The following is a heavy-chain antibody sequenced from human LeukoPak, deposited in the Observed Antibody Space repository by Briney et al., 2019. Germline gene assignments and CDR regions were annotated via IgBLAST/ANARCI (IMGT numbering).Heavy chain of an antibody. D-gene: IGHD3-22*01. Sequence: GGSLRLSCAASGFTFSNYWMSWVRQAPGKGLEWVANIKEDGSEKYYVDSVKGRFTISRDNAKNSLSLQVNILSAEDTAVYYCARSRSGYYEDYWGQGTLVTVSS. CDR3: ARSRSGYYEDY. CDR2: IKEDGSEK. J-gene: IGHJ4*02. V-gene: IGHV3-7*01. CDR1: GFTFSNYW.